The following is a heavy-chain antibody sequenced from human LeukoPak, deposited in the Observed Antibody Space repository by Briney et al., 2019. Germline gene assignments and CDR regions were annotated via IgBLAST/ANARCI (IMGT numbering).Heavy chain of an antibody. CDR1: GYTFTSYG. J-gene: IGHJ4*02. CDR2: ISAYNGNT. Sequence: ASVKVSCKASGYTFTSYGISWVRQAPGQGLEWMGWISAYNGNTNYAQKLQGRVTMTTDTSTSTAYMGLRSLRSDDTAVYYCARAPRGTTVTTSYFDYWGQGTLVTVSS. V-gene: IGHV1-18*01. CDR3: ARAPRGTTVTTSYFDY. D-gene: IGHD4-17*01.